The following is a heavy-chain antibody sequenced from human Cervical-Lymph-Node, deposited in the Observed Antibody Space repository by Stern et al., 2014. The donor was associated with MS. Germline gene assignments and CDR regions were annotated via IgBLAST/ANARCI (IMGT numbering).Heavy chain of an antibody. D-gene: IGHD1-1*01. CDR1: GFSLSTSGVR. V-gene: IGHV2-70*04. CDR3: ARMLGTHIDY. CDR2: IDWDDDK. Sequence: QVTLKESGPALVKPTQTLTLTCTFSGFSLSTSGVRVNWIRQPPGKALEWLARIDWDDDKFYSTSLKPRLTLSKDTSQNQVVLTMTNMDPVDTATYYCARMLGTHIDYWGQGTLVTVSS. J-gene: IGHJ4*02.